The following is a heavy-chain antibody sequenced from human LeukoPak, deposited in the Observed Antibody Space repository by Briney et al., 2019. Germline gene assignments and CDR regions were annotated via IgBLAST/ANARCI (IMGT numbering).Heavy chain of an antibody. CDR3: ARDPHSGPETYSSSWQAGDY. Sequence: ASVKVSCKASGYTFAGYYMHWVRQAPGQGLEWMGWINPNSGGTNYAQKFQGKVTMTRDTSISTAYMELSRLRFDDTAVYYCARDPHSGPETYSSSWQAGDYWGQGTLVTVSS. CDR2: INPNSGGT. V-gene: IGHV1-2*02. CDR1: GYTFAGYY. D-gene: IGHD6-13*01. J-gene: IGHJ4*02.